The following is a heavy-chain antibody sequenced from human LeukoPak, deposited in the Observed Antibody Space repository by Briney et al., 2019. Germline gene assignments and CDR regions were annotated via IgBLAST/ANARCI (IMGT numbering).Heavy chain of an antibody. D-gene: IGHD6-13*01. V-gene: IGHV3-30-3*01. Sequence: HPGGSLRLSCAASGFTFSSYAMPWVRQAPGKGLEWVAVISYDGSNKYYADSVKGRFTISRDNSKNTLYLQMNSLRAEDTAVYYCARVIAAAGTGDYWGQGTLVTVSS. CDR1: GFTFSSYA. J-gene: IGHJ4*02. CDR2: ISYDGSNK. CDR3: ARVIAAAGTGDY.